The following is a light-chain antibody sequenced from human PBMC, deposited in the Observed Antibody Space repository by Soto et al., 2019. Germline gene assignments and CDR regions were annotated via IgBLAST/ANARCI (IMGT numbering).Light chain of an antibody. J-gene: IGKJ1*01. CDR1: QSISDR. CDR3: QQCDSSPWT. Sequence: DIPMTQSPSTLSASIGARVTITCRASQSISDRLAWYRQKPGKAPNLLIYRASTLESGVSSRFSGSGSGTEFTLTISSLQPDDYATYYCQQCDSSPWTFGQGTKLEVK. V-gene: IGKV1-5*03. CDR2: RAS.